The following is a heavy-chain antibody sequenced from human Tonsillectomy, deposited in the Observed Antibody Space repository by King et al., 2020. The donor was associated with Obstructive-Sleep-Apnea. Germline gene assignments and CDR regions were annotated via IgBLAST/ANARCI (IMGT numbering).Heavy chain of an antibody. CDR2: INHSGST. Sequence: VQLQQWGAGLLKPSETLSLTCAVYGGSFSGYYWSWVRQPPGRGLEWIGEINHSGSTNYDTALKSRVTISVDTSKNQFSLKMSSVTAADTAVYYCASLSGVAAKGNWFDPWGQGTLVTVSS. V-gene: IGHV4-34*01. D-gene: IGHD2-15*01. CDR3: ASLSGVAAKGNWFDP. CDR1: GGSFSGYY. J-gene: IGHJ5*02.